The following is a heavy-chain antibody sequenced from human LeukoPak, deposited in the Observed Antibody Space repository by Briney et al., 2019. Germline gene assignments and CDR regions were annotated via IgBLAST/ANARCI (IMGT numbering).Heavy chain of an antibody. D-gene: IGHD3-22*01. Sequence: SGTLSLTCTVSGGSISSGGYYWSWIRQHPGKGLEWIGYIYYSGSTYYNPSLKSRVTISVDTSKNQFSLKLSSVTAADTAVYYCASAYDSSGYYYFDYWGQGTLVTVSS. J-gene: IGHJ4*02. CDR1: GGSISSGGYY. CDR2: IYYSGST. V-gene: IGHV4-31*03. CDR3: ASAYDSSGYYYFDY.